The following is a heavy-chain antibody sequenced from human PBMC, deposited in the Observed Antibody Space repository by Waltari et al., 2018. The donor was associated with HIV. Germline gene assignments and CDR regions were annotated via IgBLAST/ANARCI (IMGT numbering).Heavy chain of an antibody. CDR3: ASLYNYVWGSPPPFDY. D-gene: IGHD3-16*01. V-gene: IGHV3-74*01. CDR1: GFTFSSYW. Sequence: EVQLVESGGGLVQPGRSLRLSCAASGFTFSSYWMHWVRQAPGKGLVWVSRINSDGSSTNYADSVKGRFTISRDNAKNTVYLQMNSLRAEDTALYYCASLYNYVWGSPPPFDYWGQGTLVTVSS. CDR2: INSDGSST. J-gene: IGHJ4*02.